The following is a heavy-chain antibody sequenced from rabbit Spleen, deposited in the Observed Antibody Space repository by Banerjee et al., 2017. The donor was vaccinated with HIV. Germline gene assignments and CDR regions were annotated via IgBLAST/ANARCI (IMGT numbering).Heavy chain of an antibody. J-gene: IGHJ4*01. CDR3: VREVAAKFSL. Sequence: QSLEESGGDLVKPGASLTLTCTASGFSFSSRYYMCWVRQAPGKGLEWIGYIDPVFGSTSYASWVNGRFTISSHNAQNTLYLQLNSLTAADTATYFCVREVAAKFSLWGPGTLVTVS. D-gene: IGHD4-1*01. V-gene: IGHV1S40*01. CDR2: IDPVFGST. CDR1: GFSFSSRYY.